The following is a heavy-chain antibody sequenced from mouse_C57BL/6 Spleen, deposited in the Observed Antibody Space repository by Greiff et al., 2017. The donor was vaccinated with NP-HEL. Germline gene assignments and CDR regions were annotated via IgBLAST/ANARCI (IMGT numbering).Heavy chain of an antibody. Sequence: EVHLVESGGDLVKPGGSLKLSCAASGFTFSSYGMSWVRQTPDKRLEWVATIRSGGSYTYYPDSVKGRFTISRDNAKNTLYLQMSSLKSEDTSMYYCARRDWDDWYFDVWGTGTTVTVSS. V-gene: IGHV5-6*01. CDR1: GFTFSSYG. J-gene: IGHJ1*03. CDR2: IRSGGSYT. CDR3: ARRDWDDWYFDV. D-gene: IGHD4-1*01.